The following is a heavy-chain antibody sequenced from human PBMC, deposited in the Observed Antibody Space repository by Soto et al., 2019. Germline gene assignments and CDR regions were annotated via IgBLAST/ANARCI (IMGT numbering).Heavy chain of an antibody. V-gene: IGHV3-23*01. CDR1: GFTFSSYA. J-gene: IGHJ3*02. CDR2: ISGSGGST. CDR3: AKDPHDYGDYDAFDI. Sequence: GGSLRLSCAASGFTFSSYAMSWVRQAPGKGLEWVSAISGSGGSTYYADSVKGRFTISRYNSKNTLYLQMNSLRAEDTAVYYCAKDPHDYGDYDAFDIWGQGTMVTVSS. D-gene: IGHD4-17*01.